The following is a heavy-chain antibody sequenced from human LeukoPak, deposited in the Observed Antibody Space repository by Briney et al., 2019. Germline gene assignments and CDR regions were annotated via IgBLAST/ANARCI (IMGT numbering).Heavy chain of an antibody. CDR1: GFTFSSYW. CDR2: IKQDGSEK. Sequence: GGSLRLSCAASGFTFSSYWMSWVRQAPGKGLEWVANIKQDGSEKYYVDSVKGRFTISRDNAKNSLYLQMNSLRAEDTAVYYCARLPMVRGVNISYYYYYGMDVWGQGTTVTVSS. D-gene: IGHD3-10*01. V-gene: IGHV3-7*01. J-gene: IGHJ6*02. CDR3: ARLPMVRGVNISYYYYYGMDV.